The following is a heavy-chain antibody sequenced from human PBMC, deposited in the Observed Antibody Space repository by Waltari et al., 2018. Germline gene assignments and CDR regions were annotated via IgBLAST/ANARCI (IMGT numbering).Heavy chain of an antibody. D-gene: IGHD4-17*01. CDR1: GGSISTNTW. CDR3: ARYVYGDYFVEY. V-gene: IGHV4-4*02. CDR2: IYHGGTT. J-gene: IGHJ4*02. Sequence: QVQLQESGPGLVTPSGTLSLTCDVSGGSISTNTWWSWVRQSPGKGLEWIGEIYHGGTTNYNPSLKSRVTMSVDKSQNQFSLKLSSVTAADTAIYYCARYVYGDYFVEYWGQGTLVTVSS.